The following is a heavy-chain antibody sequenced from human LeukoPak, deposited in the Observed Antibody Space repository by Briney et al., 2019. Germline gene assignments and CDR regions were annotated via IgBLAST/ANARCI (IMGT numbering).Heavy chain of an antibody. Sequence: GASVKVSCKASGYIFTSYGISWVRQAPGQGLEWMGWISAYNGNTNYAQKLQGRVTMTTDTSTSTAYMELRSLRSDDTAVYYCARGRSYYGSGSYYNWFDPWGQGTLVTVSS. D-gene: IGHD3-10*01. V-gene: IGHV1-18*01. J-gene: IGHJ5*02. CDR3: ARGRSYYGSGSYYNWFDP. CDR2: ISAYNGNT. CDR1: GYIFTSYG.